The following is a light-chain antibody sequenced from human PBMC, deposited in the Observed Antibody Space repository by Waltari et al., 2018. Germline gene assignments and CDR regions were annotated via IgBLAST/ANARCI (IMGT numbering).Light chain of an antibody. CDR3: LEDHGYPYT. CDR1: QDVGPE. V-gene: IGKV1-6*02. Sequence: AVQMTQSPSSLSASVGDRVTITCRASQDVGPELGWYQRKPGKVPKLLIYAISTLHTGVPLRFSGSGSGTVFTLTISSLQPEDFGTYYCLEDHGYPYTFGQGTKVEIK. J-gene: IGKJ2*01. CDR2: AIS.